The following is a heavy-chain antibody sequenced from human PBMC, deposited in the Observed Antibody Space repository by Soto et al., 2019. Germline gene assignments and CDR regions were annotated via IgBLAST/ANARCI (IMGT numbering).Heavy chain of an antibody. CDR2: IYYSGST. D-gene: IGHD3-10*01. J-gene: IGHJ4*02. Sequence: TLSLTCTVSGGSISSGDYYWSWIRQPPGKGLEWIGYIYYSGSTYYNPSLKSRVTISVDTSKNQFSLKLSSVTAADTAVYYCAREVRFGGFDYWGQGTLVTVSS. CDR3: AREVRFGGFDY. V-gene: IGHV4-30-4*01. CDR1: GGSISSGDYY.